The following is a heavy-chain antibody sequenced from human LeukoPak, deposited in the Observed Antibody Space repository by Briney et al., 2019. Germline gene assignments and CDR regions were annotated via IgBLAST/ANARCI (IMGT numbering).Heavy chain of an antibody. D-gene: IGHD4-23*01. CDR2: FYYTGST. J-gene: IGHJ4*02. Sequence: PSETLSLTCTVSGGSITSYYWSWIRQPPGKGLEWIGHFYYTGSTNYNPSLKSRVTISAETSRNQFSLRLNSVTAVDTAVYYCARAPPDGGNSGLYYWGQGTLVTVSS. CDR3: ARAPPDGGNSGLYY. CDR1: GGSITSYY. V-gene: IGHV4-59*12.